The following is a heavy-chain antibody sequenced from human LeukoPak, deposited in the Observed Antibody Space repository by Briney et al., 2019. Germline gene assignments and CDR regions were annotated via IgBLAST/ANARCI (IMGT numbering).Heavy chain of an antibody. CDR1: GFSINHYG. V-gene: IGHV3-23*01. J-gene: IGHJ4*02. CDR3: ATDVGGAMFDY. Sequence: GRSLRLHCSASGFSINHYGMTWVRRDSGPGLEWVSTISSDGRNTHYADSVRGRFTISRDNSKNTLYLQLNGLSADDTGLYYCATDVGGAMFDYCGQGTLVIVSS. CDR2: ISSDGRNT. D-gene: IGHD3-16*01.